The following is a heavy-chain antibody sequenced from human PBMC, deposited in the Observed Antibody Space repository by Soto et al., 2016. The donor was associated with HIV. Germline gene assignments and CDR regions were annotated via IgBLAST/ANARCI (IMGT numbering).Heavy chain of an antibody. CDR2: INWNGGST. V-gene: IGHV3-20*04. CDR1: GFTFDDYG. Sequence: EVQLVEPGGGVVWPGGSLRLSCAASGFTFDDYGMSWVRQAPGKGLEWVSGINWNGGSTTYADSVKGRFTISRDNAKNSLYLQMNSLRAEDTALYYCARDRGYYYGSGSSKAVYYYGMDVWGQGTTVTVSS. CDR3: ARDRGYYYGSGSSKAVYYYGMDV. J-gene: IGHJ6*02. D-gene: IGHD3-10*01.